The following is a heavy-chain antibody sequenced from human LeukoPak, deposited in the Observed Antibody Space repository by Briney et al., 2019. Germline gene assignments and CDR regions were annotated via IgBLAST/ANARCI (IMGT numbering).Heavy chain of an antibody. Sequence: ASVKVSCKASGGTFSSYAISWVRQAPGQGLEWMGGFDPEDGETIYAQKFQGRVTMTEDTSTDTAYMELSSLRSEDTAVYYCATVSNYYDSSGYYFFDYWGQGTLVTVSS. D-gene: IGHD3-22*01. CDR1: GGTFSSYA. CDR2: FDPEDGET. V-gene: IGHV1-24*01. J-gene: IGHJ4*02. CDR3: ATVSNYYDSSGYYFFDY.